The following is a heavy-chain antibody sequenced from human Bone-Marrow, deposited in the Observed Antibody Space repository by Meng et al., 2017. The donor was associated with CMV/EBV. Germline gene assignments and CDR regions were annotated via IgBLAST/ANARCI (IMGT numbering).Heavy chain of an antibody. V-gene: IGHV3-74*01. CDR1: GFTFSSYW. Sequence: GESLKISCAASGFTFSSYWMHWVRQAPGKGLVWVSRINSDGSSTSYADSVKGRFTISRDNAKNTLYLQMNSLRAEDTAVYYCARDQKADFWSGYYPYYYYGMDVWGQGTTVTVSS. D-gene: IGHD3-3*01. CDR2: INSDGSST. CDR3: ARDQKADFWSGYYPYYYYGMDV. J-gene: IGHJ6*02.